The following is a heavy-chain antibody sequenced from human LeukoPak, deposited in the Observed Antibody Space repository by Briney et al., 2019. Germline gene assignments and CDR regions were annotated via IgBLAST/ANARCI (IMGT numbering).Heavy chain of an antibody. Sequence: SATLSLTFTVSGGSISSYYWSWIRPPPGKGLEWIGYIYYSGSTNYNPSLKSRVTISVDTSKNQFSLQLRSVTAADTAVYYCAREEYSGYRIYDYWGQGTLVTVSS. CDR2: IYYSGST. CDR3: AREEYSGYRIYDY. V-gene: IGHV4-59*01. J-gene: IGHJ4*02. D-gene: IGHD5-12*01. CDR1: GGSISSYY.